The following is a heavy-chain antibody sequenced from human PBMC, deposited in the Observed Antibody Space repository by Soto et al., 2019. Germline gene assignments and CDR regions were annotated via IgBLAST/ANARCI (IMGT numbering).Heavy chain of an antibody. V-gene: IGHV1-2*02. J-gene: IGHJ4*02. D-gene: IGHD5-12*01. Sequence: QLVQSGAEVKKPGASVKVSCKTSGPTFIAYYIHWVRQAPGQGLEWMGWIDPKSGGTTYEQKFLGRVTMTRDASINTAYMELNRLTSDDTAVYYCARRQSNGYNRYFDSWGQGTLVTVSS. CDR3: ARRQSNGYNRYFDS. CDR2: IDPKSGGT. CDR1: GPTFIAYY.